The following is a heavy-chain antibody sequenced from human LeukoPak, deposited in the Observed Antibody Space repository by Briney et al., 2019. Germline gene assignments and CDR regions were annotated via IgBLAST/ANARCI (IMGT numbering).Heavy chain of an antibody. CDR1: GYILTELS. CDR3: ATRTHRSIAAAGTWADWFDP. D-gene: IGHD6-13*01. CDR2: FAPEDGET. V-gene: IGHV1-24*01. Sequence: ASVKVSFTVSGYILTELSMHWVRQAPGKGREWLGGFAPEDGETIYAQKFQGRVTMTEDTSTDTAYMELSSLTSEDTAVYYCATRTHRSIAAAGTWADWFDPWGQGTLVTVSS. J-gene: IGHJ5*02.